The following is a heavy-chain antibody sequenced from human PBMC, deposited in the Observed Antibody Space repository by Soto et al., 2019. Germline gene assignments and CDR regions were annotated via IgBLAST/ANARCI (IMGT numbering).Heavy chain of an antibody. J-gene: IGHJ5*02. V-gene: IGHV3-30-3*01. D-gene: IGHD6-13*01. CDR3: ARDRSSSWYGVSGFDP. CDR2: ISYDGSNK. Sequence: QVQLVESGGGVVQPGRSLRLSCAASGFTFSSYAMHWVRQAPGKGLEWVAVISYDGSNKYYADSVKGRLTISRDNSKNTLYLQMNSLRAEDTAVYYCARDRSSSWYGVSGFDPWGQGTLVTVSS. CDR1: GFTFSSYA.